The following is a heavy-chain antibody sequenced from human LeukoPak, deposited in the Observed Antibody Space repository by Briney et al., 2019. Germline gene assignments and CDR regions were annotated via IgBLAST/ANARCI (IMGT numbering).Heavy chain of an antibody. Sequence: PSETLSLTCTVSGGSISSSSYYWGWIRQPPGKGLEWIGSIYYSGSTYYNPSLKSRVTISVDTSKNQFSLKLSSVTAADTAVYYCARQNGGKGHTPDWGQGTLVTVSS. J-gene: IGHJ4*02. CDR2: IYYSGST. D-gene: IGHD4-23*01. V-gene: IGHV4-39*01. CDR1: GGSISSSSYY. CDR3: ARQNGGKGHTPD.